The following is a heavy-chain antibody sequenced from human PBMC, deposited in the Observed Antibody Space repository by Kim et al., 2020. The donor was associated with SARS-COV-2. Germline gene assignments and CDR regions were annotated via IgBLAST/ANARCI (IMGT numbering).Heavy chain of an antibody. D-gene: IGHD3-9*01. Sequence: GGSLRLSCAASGFTFDDYGMSWVRQAPGKGLEWVSGINWNGGSTGYADSVKGRFTISRDNAKNSLYLQMNSLRAEDTALYHCARIGYYDILTGYYTPRNYYYGMDVWGQGTTVTVSS. CDR2: INWNGGST. V-gene: IGHV3-20*01. CDR3: ARIGYYDILTGYYTPRNYYYGMDV. CDR1: GFTFDDYG. J-gene: IGHJ6*02.